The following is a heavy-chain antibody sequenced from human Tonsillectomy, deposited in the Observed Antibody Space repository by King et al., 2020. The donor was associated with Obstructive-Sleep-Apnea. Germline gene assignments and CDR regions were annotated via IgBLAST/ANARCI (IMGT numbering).Heavy chain of an antibody. D-gene: IGHD3-9*01. CDR2: ISWNSGST. CDR1: GFTFDDYA. J-gene: IGHJ3*02. V-gene: IGHV3-9*01. Sequence: VQLVESGGGLVQPGRSLRLSCAASGFTFDDYAMHWVRQAPGKGLEWVSGISWNSGSTGYADSVKGRFTISRDNAKNSLYLQMNSLRAEDTALYYCAKDLYYDILTGAPCAFDIWGQGTMVTVSS. CDR3: AKDLYYDILTGAPCAFDI.